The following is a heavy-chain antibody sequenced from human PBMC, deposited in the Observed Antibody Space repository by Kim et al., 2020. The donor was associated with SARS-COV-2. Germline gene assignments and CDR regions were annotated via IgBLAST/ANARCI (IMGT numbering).Heavy chain of an antibody. D-gene: IGHD6-19*01. J-gene: IGHJ6*02. CDR1: GFTFSSYW. CDR2: INSDGSST. Sequence: GGSLRLSCAASGFTFSSYWMHWVRQAPGKGLVWVSRINSDGSSTSYADSVKGRFTISRDNAKNTLYLQMNSLRAEDTAVYYCARPIPGDSSGYYYYGMDVWGQGTTVTVSS. V-gene: IGHV3-74*01. CDR3: ARPIPGDSSGYYYYGMDV.